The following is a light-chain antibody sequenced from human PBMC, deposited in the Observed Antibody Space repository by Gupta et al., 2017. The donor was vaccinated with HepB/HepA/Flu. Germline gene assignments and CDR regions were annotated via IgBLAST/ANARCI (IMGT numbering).Light chain of an antibody. J-gene: IGKJ2*04. CDR1: QSVSSSY. CDR2: CAS. CDR3: QQYGSSPCS. Sequence: EIVLTQSPGTLSLSPGERATLSCRASQSVSSSYLAWYQQKPGQALRLLIYCASNRATGIPDKFSGSGSGSDFTLTISRLEPEDFAVYYCQQYGSSPCSFGQGTKLEMK. V-gene: IGKV3-20*01.